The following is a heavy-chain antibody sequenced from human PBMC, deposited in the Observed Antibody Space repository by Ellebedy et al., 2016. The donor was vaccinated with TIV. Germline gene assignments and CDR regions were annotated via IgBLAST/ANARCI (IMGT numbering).Heavy chain of an antibody. V-gene: IGHV3-30*14. CDR3: ARLELLATPNALDI. CDR2: ISYDGRNK. Sequence: GESLKISXAASGFPFSTYAMHWVRQAPGKGLEWVSLISYDGRNKYYAASVKGRFTISRDKSKNTLHLQMNSLRVEDTAVYYCARLELLATPNALDIWGPGTMVTVSS. J-gene: IGHJ3*02. D-gene: IGHD1-26*01. CDR1: GFPFSTYA.